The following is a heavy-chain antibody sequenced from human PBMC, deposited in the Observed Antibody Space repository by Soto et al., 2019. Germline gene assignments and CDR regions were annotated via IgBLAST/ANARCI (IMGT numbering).Heavy chain of an antibody. CDR1: GGTFSSYA. D-gene: IGHD2-21*02. V-gene: IGHV1-69*05. CDR3: AGHCGGGCCSLMSYFYYGLDV. Sequence: QVQLVQSGAEVKKPGSSVKVSCKASGGTFSSYAISWVRQAPGQGLEWMGGIIPIFGTANYAQKFQGRVTITSDESSITVYMELCSLRCEDTAVYYWAGHCGGGCCSLMSYFYYGLDVWGQGATVTVSS. J-gene: IGHJ6*02. CDR2: IIPIFGTA.